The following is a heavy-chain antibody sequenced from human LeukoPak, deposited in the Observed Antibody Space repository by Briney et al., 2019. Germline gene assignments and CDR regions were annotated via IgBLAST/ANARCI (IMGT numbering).Heavy chain of an antibody. CDR1: GFTFDDYA. CDR3: AKGRFYDILTGCYFDY. J-gene: IGHJ4*02. Sequence: GGSLRLSCAVSGFTFDDYAMHWVRQAPGKGLEWVSGISWNSGSIGYADSVKGRFTISRDNAKNSLYLQMNSLRAEDTALYYCAKGRFYDILTGCYFDYWGQGTLVTVSS. D-gene: IGHD3-9*01. V-gene: IGHV3-9*01. CDR2: ISWNSGSI.